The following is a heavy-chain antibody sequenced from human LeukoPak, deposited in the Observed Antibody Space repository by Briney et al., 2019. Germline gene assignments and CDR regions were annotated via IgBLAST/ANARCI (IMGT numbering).Heavy chain of an antibody. CDR1: GLNFVDSA. V-gene: IGHV3-43*02. CDR3: AKESGKFDY. CDR2: ISADGGST. J-gene: IGHJ4*02. Sequence: GGSRSSSGVASGLNFVDSAMHWFGKAQGRGLKWVSLISADGGSTLSADSVKGRFSISRDNSKNSLYLQMNSLRSEDTAMYYCAKESGKFDYWGQGTLVAVSS.